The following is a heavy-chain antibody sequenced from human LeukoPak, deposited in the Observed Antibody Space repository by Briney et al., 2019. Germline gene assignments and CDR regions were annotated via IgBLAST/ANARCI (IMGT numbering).Heavy chain of an antibody. Sequence: AGGSLRLSCAASGFTFSSYDMHWVRQATGKGPEWVSAIGTAGDTYYPGSVKGRFTISRENAKNSLYLQMNSLRAGDTAVYYCARKGLTDGFDYWGQGTLVTVSS. CDR3: ARKGLTDGFDY. J-gene: IGHJ4*02. CDR2: IGTAGDT. V-gene: IGHV3-13*01. CDR1: GFTFSSYD.